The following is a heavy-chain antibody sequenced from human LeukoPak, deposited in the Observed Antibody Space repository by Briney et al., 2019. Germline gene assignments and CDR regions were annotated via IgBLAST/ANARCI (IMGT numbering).Heavy chain of an antibody. CDR1: GGSISSYY. J-gene: IGHJ4*02. Sequence: PSETLSLTCTVSGGSISSYYWSWIRQPPGKGLEWIGYIYYSGSTNYNPSLKSRVTISVDTSKNQFSLKLRYVTAADTAVYFCARESSWGNFDYWGQGTLVTVSS. V-gene: IGHV4-59*01. D-gene: IGHD7-27*01. CDR2: IYYSGST. CDR3: ARESSWGNFDY.